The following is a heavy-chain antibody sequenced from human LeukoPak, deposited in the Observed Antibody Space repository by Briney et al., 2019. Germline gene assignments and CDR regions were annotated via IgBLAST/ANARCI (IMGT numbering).Heavy chain of an antibody. CDR2: IWYDGSNK. CDR1: GFTFSSYG. CDR3: AKGCSSTSCYGDYYYYYMDV. J-gene: IGHJ6*03. V-gene: IGHV3-33*03. D-gene: IGHD2-2*01. Sequence: GGSLRLSCAASGFTFSSYGMHWVRQAPGKGLEWVAVIWYDGSNKYYADSVKGRFTISRDNAKNSLYLQMNSLRAEDTALYYCAKGCSSTSCYGDYYYYYMDVWGKGTTVTVSS.